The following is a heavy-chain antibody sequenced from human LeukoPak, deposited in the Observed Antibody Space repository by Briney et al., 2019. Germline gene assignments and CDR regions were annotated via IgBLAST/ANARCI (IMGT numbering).Heavy chain of an antibody. V-gene: IGHV3-23*01. Sequence: PGGSLRLSCAASGFTFSSYDMSWVRQAPGKGLEWVSAISSSDGTTYYADPVKGRFTISRDTSKNTLYLQMNSLRAEDTAVYYCAKDRGLLSWFGELLHFFDHWGQGTLVTVPS. J-gene: IGHJ4*02. CDR3: AKDRGLLSWFGELLHFFDH. CDR2: ISSSDGTT. CDR1: GFTFSSYD. D-gene: IGHD3-10*01.